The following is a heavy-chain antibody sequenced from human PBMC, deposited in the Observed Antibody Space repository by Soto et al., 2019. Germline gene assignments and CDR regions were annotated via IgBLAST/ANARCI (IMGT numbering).Heavy chain of an antibody. CDR3: ASGGWDEGNRVLVPTQYYYYYYMDV. D-gene: IGHD3-10*01. V-gene: IGHV4-39*01. CDR2: IYYSGST. Sequence: SETLSLTCTVSGGSISSSSYYWGWIRQPPGKGLEWIGSIYYSGSTYYNPSLKSRVPITVDTSKNQFSLKLGSVTAADTAVYYCASGGWDEGNRVLVPTQYYYYYYMDVWGKGTTVTVSS. J-gene: IGHJ6*03. CDR1: GGSISSSSYY.